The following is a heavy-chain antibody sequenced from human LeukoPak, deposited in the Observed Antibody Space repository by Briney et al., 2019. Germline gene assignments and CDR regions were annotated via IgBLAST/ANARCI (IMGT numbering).Heavy chain of an antibody. V-gene: IGHV1-24*01. D-gene: IGHD2-8*01. J-gene: IGHJ4*02. CDR2: FDPEDGET. CDR3: ATDRGCTNGVCFGY. Sequence: ASVKVSCKVSGYTLTELSMHWVRQAPGKGLEWMGGFDPEDGETTYAQKFQGRVTMTEDTSTDTTYMELSSLRSEDTAVYYCATDRGCTNGVCFGYWGQGTLVTVSS. CDR1: GYTLTELS.